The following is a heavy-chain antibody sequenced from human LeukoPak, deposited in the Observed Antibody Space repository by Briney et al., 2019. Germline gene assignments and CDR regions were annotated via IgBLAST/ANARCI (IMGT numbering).Heavy chain of an antibody. V-gene: IGHV4-30-2*01. Sequence: PSETLSLTCAVSGGSISSGGYSWSWIRQPPGKGLEWIGYIYHSGSTYYNPSLKSRVIISVDRSKNQFSLKLSSVTAADTAVYYCARGWYDYYYYGMDVWGQGTTVTVSS. CDR3: ARGWYDYYYYGMDV. D-gene: IGHD6-13*01. CDR1: GGSISSGGYS. J-gene: IGHJ6*02. CDR2: IYHSGST.